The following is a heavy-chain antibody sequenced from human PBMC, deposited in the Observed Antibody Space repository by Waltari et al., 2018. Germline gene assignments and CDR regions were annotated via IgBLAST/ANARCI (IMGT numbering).Heavy chain of an antibody. D-gene: IGHD6-6*01. J-gene: IGHJ4*02. CDR1: GFPFSSYW. CDR2: IKQDGSEK. V-gene: IGHV3-7*01. Sequence: EVQLVESGGGLVQPGGSLSLSCAASGFPFSSYWMSWVRQAPGKGLEWVANIKQDGSEKYYVDSVKGRFTISRDNAKNSLYLQMNSLRAEDTAVYYCATEPYSSSYYFDYWGQGTLVTVSS. CDR3: ATEPYSSSYYFDY.